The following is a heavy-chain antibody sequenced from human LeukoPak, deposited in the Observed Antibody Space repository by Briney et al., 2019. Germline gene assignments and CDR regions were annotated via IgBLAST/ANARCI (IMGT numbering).Heavy chain of an antibody. J-gene: IGHJ3*02. D-gene: IGHD3-16*01. Sequence: SETLSLTCTVSGGSISSYYWSWIRQPPGKGLEWIGYIYYSGSTNYNPSLKSRVTISVDTSKNQFSLKLSSVTAADTAVYYWARFGGGSAYFFPDFFDIGAKGKMVPV. CDR2: IYYSGST. V-gene: IGHV4-59*08. CDR1: GGSISSYY. CDR3: ARFGGGSAYFFPDFFDI.